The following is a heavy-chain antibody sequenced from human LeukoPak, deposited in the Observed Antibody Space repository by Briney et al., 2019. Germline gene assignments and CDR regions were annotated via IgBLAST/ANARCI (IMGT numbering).Heavy chain of an antibody. CDR1: GFTFNNYG. Sequence: GGSLRLSCAASGFTFNNYGMHWVRQAPGRGLEWVAVIWYDGTNQYYADSVKGRFSISRDNSKNTLYLQMNSLRVKDTAVYYCAKKTWTDDAFDVWGQGTMVTVSS. CDR3: AKKTWTDDAFDV. D-gene: IGHD1-1*01. CDR2: IWYDGTNQ. J-gene: IGHJ3*01. V-gene: IGHV3-33*06.